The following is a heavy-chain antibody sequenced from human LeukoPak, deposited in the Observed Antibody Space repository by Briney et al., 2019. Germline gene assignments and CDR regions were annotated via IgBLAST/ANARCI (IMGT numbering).Heavy chain of an antibody. CDR2: INPSGGST. CDR3: AGEPTSSGNDSKYNFDY. Sequence: ASVKVSCKASGYTFTSYYMHWVRQAPGQGLEWMGIINPSGGSTSYAQKFQGRVTMTRDMSTSTVYMELSSLRSEDTAVYYCAGEPTSSGNDSKYNFDYWGQGTLVTVSS. CDR1: GYTFTSYY. J-gene: IGHJ4*02. D-gene: IGHD5-12*01. V-gene: IGHV1-46*01.